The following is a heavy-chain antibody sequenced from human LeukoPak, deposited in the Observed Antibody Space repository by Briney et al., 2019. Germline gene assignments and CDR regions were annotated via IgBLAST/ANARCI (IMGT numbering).Heavy chain of an antibody. J-gene: IGHJ4*02. CDR2: LSGSSGVT. Sequence: GGSLRVSCAASGFTFSSYAMSCVRQAPGKGLEWVSGLSGSSGVTYYADSVKGRFTISRDNSKNTLYLQMNSLRDEDTAVYYCATFSSGWSLCYWGQGTLVTVSS. CDR1: GFTFSSYA. D-gene: IGHD6-13*01. CDR3: ATFSSGWSLCY. V-gene: IGHV3-23*01.